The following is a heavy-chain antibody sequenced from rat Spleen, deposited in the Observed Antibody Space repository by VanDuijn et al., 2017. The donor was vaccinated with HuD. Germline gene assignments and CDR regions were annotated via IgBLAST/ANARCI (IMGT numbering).Heavy chain of an antibody. CDR2: IWGNGNT. J-gene: IGHJ2*01. V-gene: IGHV2-13*01. CDR3: ARADVAGLSTDGI. D-gene: IGHD1-2*01. Sequence: QVQLKESGPGLVQPSQTLSLTCTVSGFSLTNYGVNWVRQPPGKGLEWMGVIWGNGNTNYNSALKSRLSISRDTSKSQIYLKMNSLQTEDTATYFCARADVAGLSTDGIWGQGIMVTVSS. CDR1: GFSLTNYG.